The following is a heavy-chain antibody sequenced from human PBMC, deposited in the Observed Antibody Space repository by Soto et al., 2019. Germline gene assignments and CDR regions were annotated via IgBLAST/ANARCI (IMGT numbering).Heavy chain of an antibody. CDR1: GFTFSSYA. V-gene: IGHV3-23*01. CDR2: ISGSGGST. D-gene: IGHD6-6*01. Sequence: EVQLLESGGGLVQPGGSLRLSFAASGFTFSSYAMTWVRQSPGKGRGWVSAISGSGGSTYYADSVKGRFTISRDNSKNTLYLQMNSLRAEDTAVYYCAKDFEYSRSSPPGGWFDPWGQGTLVTVSS. J-gene: IGHJ5*02. CDR3: AKDFEYSRSSPPGGWFDP.